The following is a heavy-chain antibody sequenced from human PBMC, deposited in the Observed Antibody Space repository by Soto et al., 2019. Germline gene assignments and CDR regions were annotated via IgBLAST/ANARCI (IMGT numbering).Heavy chain of an antibody. CDR1: GGSISSYY. CDR2: IYYSGST. V-gene: IGHV4-59*08. D-gene: IGHD6-6*01. Sequence: SETLSLTCTVSGGSISSYYWSWIRQPPGKGLEWIGYIYYSGSTNYNPSLKSRVTISVDTSKNQFSLKLSSVTAADTAVYYCARRAEKWGLAARHYYYYMDVWGKGTTVTVSS. J-gene: IGHJ6*03. CDR3: ARRAEKWGLAARHYYYYMDV.